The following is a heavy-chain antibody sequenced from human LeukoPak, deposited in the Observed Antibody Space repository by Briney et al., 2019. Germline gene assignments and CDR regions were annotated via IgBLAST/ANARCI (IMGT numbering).Heavy chain of an antibody. D-gene: IGHD4-23*01. Sequence: ASVKVSCKASGGTFSSYAISWVRQAPGQGLEWMGGIIPIFGTANYAQKFQGRVTITADESTSTAYMELSSLRSEDTAVYYCARVGVDIVTPLRGTLDYWGQGTLVTVSS. CDR2: IIPIFGTA. CDR1: GGTFSSYA. CDR3: ARVGVDIVTPLRGTLDY. J-gene: IGHJ4*02. V-gene: IGHV1-69*13.